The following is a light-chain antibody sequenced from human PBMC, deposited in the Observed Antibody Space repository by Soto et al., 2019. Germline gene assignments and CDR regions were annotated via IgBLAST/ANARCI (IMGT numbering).Light chain of an antibody. J-gene: IGKJ2*01. CDR2: AAS. Sequence: DIQMTQSPSSLSASVGDRVTMTCRASQSTSSYLNWYQQKPGKAPKLLIYAASYLQSGVPSRFSGSGSGTDFTLTINSLEPEDFATYSCQQSYNTPYTFGPGTKLEIK. CDR3: QQSYNTPYT. CDR1: QSTSSY. V-gene: IGKV1-39*01.